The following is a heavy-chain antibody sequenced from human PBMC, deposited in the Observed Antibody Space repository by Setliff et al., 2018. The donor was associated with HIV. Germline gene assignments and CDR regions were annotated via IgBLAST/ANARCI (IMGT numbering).Heavy chain of an antibody. Sequence: LSLTCSVSGGSISSGGYYWSWIRQHPGKGLEWIGYISYSGSTYYNPSLKSRVAISVDTSKNQFSLTLSSVTAADTAVYYCASPRSLLVWYDAFDIWGQGTMVTVSS. CDR3: ASPRSLLVWYDAFDI. D-gene: IGHD3-16*01. V-gene: IGHV4-31*03. CDR2: ISYSGST. CDR1: GGSISSGGYY. J-gene: IGHJ3*02.